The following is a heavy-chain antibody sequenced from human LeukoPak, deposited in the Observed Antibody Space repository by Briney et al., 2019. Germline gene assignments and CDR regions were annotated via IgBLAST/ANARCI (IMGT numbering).Heavy chain of an antibody. CDR1: GYTFTGYY. V-gene: IGHV1-2*02. D-gene: IGHD5-24*01. CDR2: INPNSGGT. J-gene: IGHJ1*01. Sequence: ASVKVSCKASGYTFTGYYMHWVRQAPGQGLEWMGWINPNSGGTNYAQKFQGRVTMTRDTSISTAYMELSRLRSDDTAVYYCARDSRDGWSPSAYFQHWGQGTLVTVSS. CDR3: ARDSRDGWSPSAYFQH.